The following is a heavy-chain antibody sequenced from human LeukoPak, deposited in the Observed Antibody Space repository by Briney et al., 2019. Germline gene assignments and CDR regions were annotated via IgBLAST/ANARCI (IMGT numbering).Heavy chain of an antibody. CDR2: IKQDGSEK. J-gene: IGHJ4*02. D-gene: IGHD4-17*01. CDR1: GFTFSGYW. V-gene: IGHV3-7*01. CDR3: ARRDHGDYGEEY. Sequence: GGSLRLSCAASGFTFSGYWMTWVRQAPGKGLEWVANIKQDGSEKYYVDSVKGRFTISRDNAKNSLSLQMNSLRAEDTAVYYCARRDHGDYGEEYWGQGTLVTVSS.